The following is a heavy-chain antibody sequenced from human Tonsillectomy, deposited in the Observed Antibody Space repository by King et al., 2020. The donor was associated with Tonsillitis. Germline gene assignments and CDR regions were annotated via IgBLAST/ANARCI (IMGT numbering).Heavy chain of an antibody. V-gene: IGHV4-34*01. CDR3: ASRSETRLYNYCMDV. CDR1: GGSFSGYY. CDR2: INHSGST. Sequence: VQLQQWGAGLLKPSETLSLTCAVYGGSFSGYYWSWIRQPPGKGLEWIGEINHSGSTNYNPSLKSRVTISVDTSKNQFTLKLSSVTAADTSLYYCASRSETRLYNYCMDVWGQGTTVIVS. J-gene: IGHJ6*02.